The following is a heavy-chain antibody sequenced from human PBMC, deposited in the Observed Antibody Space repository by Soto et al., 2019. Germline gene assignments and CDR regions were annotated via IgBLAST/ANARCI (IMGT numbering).Heavy chain of an antibody. V-gene: IGHV1-69*01. CDR1: GGSFGNSA. CDR2: FIPAYRTL. D-gene: IGHD3-3*01. CDR3: ATGVIWIGYFTVDS. Sequence: QVLLVQSGAEVKKPGSSVKISCKASGGSFGNSAINWVRQTPGQGLEWLGGFIPAYRTLNFAQKFKGRVTINAAESTGTAYMPVTGLASNDTAVYYCATGVIWIGYFTVDSWGQGTRVTVSS. J-gene: IGHJ4*02.